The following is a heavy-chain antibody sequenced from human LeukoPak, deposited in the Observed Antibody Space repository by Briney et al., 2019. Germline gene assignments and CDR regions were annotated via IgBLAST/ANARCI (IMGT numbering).Heavy chain of an antibody. J-gene: IGHJ4*02. CDR2: IGSDNKP. D-gene: IGHD4-23*01. V-gene: IGHV3-23*05. Sequence: SGGSLRLSCEASGFTFSAYAMTWVRQAPGKGLEWVSSIGSDNKPHYSESVKGRFAISRDNSKNTLYLQMNSLRAEDTAVYYCARLYGGNSFDYWGQGTLVTVSS. CDR1: GFTFSAYA. CDR3: ARLYGGNSFDY.